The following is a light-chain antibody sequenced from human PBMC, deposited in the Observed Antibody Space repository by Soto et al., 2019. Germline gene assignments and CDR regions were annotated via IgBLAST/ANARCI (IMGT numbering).Light chain of an antibody. J-gene: IGKJ1*01. CDR1: QSIKKY. CDR3: QQSGDTPPWT. CDR2: AAS. V-gene: IGKV1-39*01. Sequence: DIQMTQSPSSLSASGGDRVIITCRASQSIKKYLNWYQHKPGKVPTLLIYAASSLQSGVPSRFSGSGSGTEFTLTISSLQPEDFATYYCQQSGDTPPWTVGQGTNVEIK.